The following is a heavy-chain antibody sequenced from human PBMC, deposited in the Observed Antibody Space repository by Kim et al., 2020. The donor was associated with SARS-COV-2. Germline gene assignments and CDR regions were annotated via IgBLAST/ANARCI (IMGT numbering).Heavy chain of an antibody. Sequence: GGSLRLSCAASGFTVSSNYMSWVRQAPGKGLEWVSVIYSGGSTYYADSVKGRFTISRDNSKNTLYLQMNSLRAEDTAVYYCARYPTGFWTLWRDAFDIWGQGTMVTVSS. D-gene: IGHD3-3*01. CDR3: ARYPTGFWTLWRDAFDI. J-gene: IGHJ3*02. CDR2: IYSGGST. V-gene: IGHV3-66*01. CDR1: GFTVSSNY.